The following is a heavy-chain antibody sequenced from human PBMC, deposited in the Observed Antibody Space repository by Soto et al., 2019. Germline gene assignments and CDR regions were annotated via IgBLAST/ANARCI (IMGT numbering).Heavy chain of an antibody. D-gene: IGHD6-13*01. V-gene: IGHV3-30*18. Sequence: QVQLVESGGGVVQPGRSLRLSCAASGFTFSSYGMHWVRQAPGKGREWVAIISYDGSNKYYADSVKGRFTISRDNSKNTLYLQMNSLRAEDTAVYYCAKDSWGSSLNWFDPWGQGTLVTVSS. CDR2: ISYDGSNK. CDR3: AKDSWGSSLNWFDP. J-gene: IGHJ5*02. CDR1: GFTFSSYG.